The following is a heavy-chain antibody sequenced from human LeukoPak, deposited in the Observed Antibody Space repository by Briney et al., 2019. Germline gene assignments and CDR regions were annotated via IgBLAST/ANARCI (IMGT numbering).Heavy chain of an antibody. CDR1: GGSFSGYY. CDR3: ARDVLRYFHP. V-gene: IGHV4-34*01. Sequence: SETLSLTCAVYGGSFSGYYWSWIRQPPGKGLEWIGEINHSGSTNYNPSLKSRVTISVDTSKNQFSLKLSSVTAADTAVYYCARDVLRYFHPWGQGTLVTVSS. D-gene: IGHD3-9*01. J-gene: IGHJ5*02. CDR2: INHSGST.